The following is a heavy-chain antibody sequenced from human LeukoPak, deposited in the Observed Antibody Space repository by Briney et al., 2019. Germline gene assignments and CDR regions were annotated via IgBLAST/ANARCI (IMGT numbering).Heavy chain of an antibody. V-gene: IGHV3-23*01. CDR3: AKAEFGWYFDY. D-gene: IGHD3-10*01. J-gene: IGHJ4*02. CDR2: ISGSAGTT. CDR1: GFTFSIYA. Sequence: GGSLRLSRAASGFTFSIYAMSWVRQAPGKGLEWVSAISGSAGTTYYADSAKGRFTISRDNSKNTLYLRMSSLRAEDTAVYYRAKAEFGWYFDYWGLGTLVTVSS.